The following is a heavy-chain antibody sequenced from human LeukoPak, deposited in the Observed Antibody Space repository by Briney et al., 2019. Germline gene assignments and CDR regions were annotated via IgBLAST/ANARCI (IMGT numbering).Heavy chain of an antibody. D-gene: IGHD2-2*01. CDR2: IDTDGSDT. J-gene: IGHJ4*02. Sequence: GGSLRLSCAASGFTVSSNYMSWVRQAPGKGLVWVSRIDTDGSDTSYADSVKGRFTISRDNAKNTLYLQMNSLRAEDTGVYYCVRDRYPAAREFDYWGQGTLVTVSS. CDR3: VRDRYPAAREFDY. V-gene: IGHV3-74*01. CDR1: GFTVSSNY.